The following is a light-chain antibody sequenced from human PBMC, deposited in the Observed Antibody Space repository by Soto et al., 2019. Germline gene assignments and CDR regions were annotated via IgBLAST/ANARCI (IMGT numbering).Light chain of an antibody. CDR3: QQYSKWPLT. V-gene: IGKV3-15*01. Sequence: EIVMTQSPATLSVTPGERVTLSCRASQSVSSYLAWYQQKPGQAPRLLIYGASTGATGIPARFSGSGSGTEFILTISSLQSEDFAVYYCQQYSKWPLTFGGGTKVDNK. J-gene: IGKJ4*01. CDR1: QSVSSY. CDR2: GAS.